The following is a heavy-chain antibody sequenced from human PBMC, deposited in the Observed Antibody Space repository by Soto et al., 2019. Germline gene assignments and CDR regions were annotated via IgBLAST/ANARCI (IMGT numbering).Heavy chain of an antibody. J-gene: IGHJ6*02. CDR1: GGSSSSYY. V-gene: IGHV4-34*01. Sequence: LSLTCAVYGGSSSSYYWSWIRRPPGKGLEWIGEVYHSGGANYNPSLKSRVTISEDTSKNQFSLKLKSVTAADTAVYYCGAVASSADFYGKDVWGQGTTVTVS. CDR2: VYHSGGA. D-gene: IGHD6-19*01. CDR3: GAVASSADFYGKDV.